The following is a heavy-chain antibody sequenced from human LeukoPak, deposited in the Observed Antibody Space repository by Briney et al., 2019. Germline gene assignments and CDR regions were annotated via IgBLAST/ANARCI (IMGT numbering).Heavy chain of an antibody. CDR1: GFTFSTYS. J-gene: IGHJ3*02. D-gene: IGHD1-26*01. V-gene: IGHV3-48*04. Sequence: GGSLRLPCAASGFTFSTYSMNWVRQAPGKGLEWVSYISSSSGTIHYADFMKGRFTISRDNAKNSLYLQMNSLRAEDTAVYFCARGGVGAQRTDTFDIWGQGTMVTVSS. CDR2: ISSSSGTI. CDR3: ARGGVGAQRTDTFDI.